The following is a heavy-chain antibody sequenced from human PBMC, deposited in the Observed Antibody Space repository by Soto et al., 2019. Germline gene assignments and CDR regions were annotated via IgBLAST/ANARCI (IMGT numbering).Heavy chain of an antibody. CDR1: GFTFSSYG. CDR2: ISYDGSNK. Sequence: QVQLVESGGGVVQPGRSLRLSCAASGFTFSSYGMHWVRQAPGKGLEWVAVISYDGSNKYYADSVKGRFTISRDNSKNTLYLQMNSLRAEDTAVYYWAKDSIAVAGYMYYFDYWGQGTLVTVSS. J-gene: IGHJ4*02. V-gene: IGHV3-30*18. CDR3: AKDSIAVAGYMYYFDY. D-gene: IGHD6-19*01.